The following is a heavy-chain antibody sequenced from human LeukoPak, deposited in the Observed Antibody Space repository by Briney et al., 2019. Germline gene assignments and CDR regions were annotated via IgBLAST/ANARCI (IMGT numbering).Heavy chain of an antibody. CDR2: IKQDGSEK. Sequence: PGGSLRLSCAASGFTFSGYWMSWVRQAPGKGLEWVANIKQDGSEKYYVDSVKGRFTISRDNAKNSLYLQMNSLRAEDTAVYYCARTYDSSASYYSRYFQNWGQGTLVTVSS. CDR3: ARTYDSSASYYSRYFQN. V-gene: IGHV3-7*01. J-gene: IGHJ1*01. CDR1: GFTFSGYW. D-gene: IGHD3-22*01.